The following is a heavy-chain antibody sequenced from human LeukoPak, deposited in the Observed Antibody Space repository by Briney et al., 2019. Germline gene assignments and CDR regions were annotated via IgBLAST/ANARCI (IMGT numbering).Heavy chain of an antibody. J-gene: IGHJ4*02. Sequence: PSETLSLTCAVYGGSFSGYYWSWIHQPPGKGLEWIGEINHSGSTNYNPSFKSRVTISVDTSKNQFSLKLSSVTAADTAAYYCARLTGRSDYWGQGTLVTVSS. CDR3: ARLTGRSDY. V-gene: IGHV4-34*01. CDR1: GGSFSGYY. D-gene: IGHD7-27*01. CDR2: INHSGST.